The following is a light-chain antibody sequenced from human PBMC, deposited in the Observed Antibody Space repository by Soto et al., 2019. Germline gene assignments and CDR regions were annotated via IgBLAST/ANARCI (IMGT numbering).Light chain of an antibody. CDR1: QSISSW. V-gene: IGKV1-5*01. CDR3: QQYNSWYA. J-gene: IGKJ2*01. CDR2: DAS. Sequence: DILMTQYPSTLSASVGDRVTITCRASQSISSWLAWYQQKPGKAPKLLIYDASSLESGVPSRFSGSGSGTEFTLTISSLQPDDFATYYCQQYNSWYAFGQGTKVDSK.